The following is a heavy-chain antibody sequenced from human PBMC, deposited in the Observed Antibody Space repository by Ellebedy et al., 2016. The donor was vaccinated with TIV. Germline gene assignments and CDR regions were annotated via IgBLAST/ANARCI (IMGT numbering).Heavy chain of an antibody. CDR1: GFTFSSYS. D-gene: IGHD3-22*01. CDR2: ISSSSSYI. V-gene: IGHV3-21*01. Sequence: GESLKISCAASGFTFSSYSMNWVRQAPGKGLEWVSSISSSSSYIYYADSVKGRFTISRENAKNSLYLQMNSLRAEDTAVYYCAREGTMIALEVFYFDYWGQGTLVTVSS. CDR3: AREGTMIALEVFYFDY. J-gene: IGHJ4*02.